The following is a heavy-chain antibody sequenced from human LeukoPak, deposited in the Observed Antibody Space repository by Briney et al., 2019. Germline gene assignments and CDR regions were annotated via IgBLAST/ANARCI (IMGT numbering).Heavy chain of an antibody. CDR3: ATSIAVAGTYAFDI. CDR1: GFTVSSNF. CDR2: ISSSGSTI. J-gene: IGHJ3*02. D-gene: IGHD6-19*01. Sequence: PGGSLRLSCAASGFTVSSNFMSWIRQAPGKGLEWVSYISSSGSTIYYADSVKGRFTISRDNAKNSLYLQMNSLRAEDTAVYYCATSIAVAGTYAFDIWGQGTMVTVSS. V-gene: IGHV3-11*04.